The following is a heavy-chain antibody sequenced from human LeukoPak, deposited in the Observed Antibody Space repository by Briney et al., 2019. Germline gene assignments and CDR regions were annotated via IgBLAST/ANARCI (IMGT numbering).Heavy chain of an antibody. CDR3: ARRPDHYSSGWYGSRRYFDY. Sequence: PSETLSLTCAVYGGSFSGYYWSWIRQPPGKGLEWIGEVNHSGSTNYNPSLKSRVTISVDTSKNQFSLKLSSVTAADTAVYYCARRPDHYSSGWYGSRRYFDYWGQGTLVTVSS. CDR2: VNHSGST. D-gene: IGHD6-19*01. J-gene: IGHJ4*02. V-gene: IGHV4-34*01. CDR1: GGSFSGYY.